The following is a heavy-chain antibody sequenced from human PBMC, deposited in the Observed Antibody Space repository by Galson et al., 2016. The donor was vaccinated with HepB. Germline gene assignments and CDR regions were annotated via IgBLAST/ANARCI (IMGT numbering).Heavy chain of an antibody. J-gene: IGHJ4*02. CDR2: MIPNRGTA. Sequence: SVKVSCKASGYTFTNFDITWVRQATGQGLEWMGWMIPNRGTAGSAQKFQGRLTMTRNTSTSTAYMELSNLTYEDTGVYYCARAIGSGWYFGYWGQGTLVTVSS. CDR3: ARAIGSGWYFGY. V-gene: IGHV1-8*01. CDR1: GYTFTNFD. D-gene: IGHD6-19*01.